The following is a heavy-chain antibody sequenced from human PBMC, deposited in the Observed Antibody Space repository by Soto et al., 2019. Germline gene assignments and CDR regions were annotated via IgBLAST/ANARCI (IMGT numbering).Heavy chain of an antibody. CDR3: ARIVGATTAGGGAFDI. Sequence: QVQLVQSGAEVKKPGSSVRVSCKASGGTFSSYAISWVRQAPGQGLEWMGGIIPIFGTANYAQKFQGRVTITADESTSTAYMELSSLRSEDTAVYYCARIVGATTAGGGAFDIWGQGTMVTVSS. D-gene: IGHD1-26*01. V-gene: IGHV1-69*01. J-gene: IGHJ3*02. CDR2: IIPIFGTA. CDR1: GGTFSSYA.